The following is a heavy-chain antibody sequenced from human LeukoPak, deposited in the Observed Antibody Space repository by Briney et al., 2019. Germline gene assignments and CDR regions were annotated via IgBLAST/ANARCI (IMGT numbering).Heavy chain of an antibody. J-gene: IGHJ4*02. D-gene: IGHD3-9*01. Sequence: PGGSLRLSCAASGFTFSSYWMSWVRQAPGKGLEWVANIKQDGSEKYYVDSVKGRFTISRDNAKNSLYLQMNSLRAEDTALYYCARGDPPLRYFDWLLPLDYWGQGTLVTVSS. CDR1: GFTFSSYW. CDR2: IKQDGSEK. CDR3: ARGDPPLRYFDWLLPLDY. V-gene: IGHV3-7*03.